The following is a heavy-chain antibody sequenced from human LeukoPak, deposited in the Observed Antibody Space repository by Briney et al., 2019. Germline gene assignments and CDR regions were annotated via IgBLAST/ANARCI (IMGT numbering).Heavy chain of an antibody. D-gene: IGHD2-15*01. CDR1: GYSFTNYW. CDR3: ARWLGYCSGGSCYSSKYYFDH. J-gene: IGHJ4*02. V-gene: IGHV5-51*01. CDR2: IYPGDSDT. Sequence: GESLQISCKGSGYSFTNYWIGWVRQTPGKGLEGMGIIYPGDSDTRYSPSFQGQVTISADKSISTAYLQWGSLKASDTAMYYCARWLGYCSGGSCYSSKYYFDHWGQGTLVTVSS.